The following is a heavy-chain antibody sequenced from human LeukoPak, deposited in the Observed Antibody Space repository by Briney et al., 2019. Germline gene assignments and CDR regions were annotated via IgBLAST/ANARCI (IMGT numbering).Heavy chain of an antibody. Sequence: SETLCLTCTASGFSISNNYWSWIRQPPGKGLEWIGYVYYTGSTEYNPSLRSRVTISLEMSKQQFSLTLTSVTAADTAVYYCASNIGTVFDYWGRGALVTVSS. V-gene: IGHV4-59*01. CDR1: GFSISNNY. J-gene: IGHJ4*02. D-gene: IGHD1-26*01. CDR2: VYYTGST. CDR3: ASNIGTVFDY.